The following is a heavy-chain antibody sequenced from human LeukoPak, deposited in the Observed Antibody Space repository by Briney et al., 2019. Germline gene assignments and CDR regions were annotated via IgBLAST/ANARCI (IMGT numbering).Heavy chain of an antibody. CDR1: GFMFNSNW. V-gene: IGHV3-23*01. CDR2: MSLSTSGK. Sequence: GGSLRLSCAASGFMFNSNWMSWVRLAPGKGLEWVSSMSLSTSGKTYADSVKGRFTVSTDKAKNTLYLQMDSLRAEDTAMYYCAKALTRWAFDMWGQGTMVTVSS. J-gene: IGHJ3*02. D-gene: IGHD3-16*01. CDR3: AKALTRWAFDM.